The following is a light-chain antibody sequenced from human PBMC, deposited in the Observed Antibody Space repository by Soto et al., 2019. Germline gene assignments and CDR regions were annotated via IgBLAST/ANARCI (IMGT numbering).Light chain of an antibody. CDR2: GAS. V-gene: IGKV3D-15*01. CDR3: QQYNNWPLP. CDR1: QSVRTK. Sequence: ETVVTQSPATLSVSQGERATLSCRASQSVRTKLAWYQQKPGQAPRLLIYGASSRATGIPARFSGSGSGTEFTLTITSLQSEDFAVYYCQQYNNWPLPFGGGTKVDIK. J-gene: IGKJ4*01.